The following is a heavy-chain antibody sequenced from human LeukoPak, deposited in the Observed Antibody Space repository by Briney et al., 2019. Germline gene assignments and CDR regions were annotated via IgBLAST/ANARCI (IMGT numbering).Heavy chain of an antibody. V-gene: IGHV3-7*01. CDR2: IKQDGSEK. CDR1: GFTFRTSW. Sequence: AGRSLRLSCAASGFTFRTSWMSWVRQAPGKGLEWVANIKQDGSEKNYGDGVKGRSTIARDNAKNSLYLQMDSLRVEDTAVYYCARDKRYYGMDVWGQGTTVTVSS. CDR3: ARDKRYYGMDV. J-gene: IGHJ6*02.